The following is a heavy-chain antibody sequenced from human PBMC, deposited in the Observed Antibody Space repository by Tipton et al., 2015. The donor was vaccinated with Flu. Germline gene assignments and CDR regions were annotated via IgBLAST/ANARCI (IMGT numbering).Heavy chain of an antibody. Sequence: LRLSCIVYGASFSNYYWSWIRQPPGKALEWIGEINHSGSANYNPSLKTRVTISVDASKNQFSLMLSSVTAADTAVYYCARSIAVSGKFDPWGQGTLVTVSS. D-gene: IGHD6-19*01. CDR2: INHSGSA. V-gene: IGHV4-34*01. CDR3: ARSIAVSGKFDP. CDR1: GASFSNYY. J-gene: IGHJ5*02.